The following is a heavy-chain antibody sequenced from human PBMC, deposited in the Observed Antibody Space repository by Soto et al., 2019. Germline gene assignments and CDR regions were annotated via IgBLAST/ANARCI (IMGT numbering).Heavy chain of an antibody. V-gene: IGHV2-5*02. D-gene: IGHD3-3*01. Sequence: GSGPTLVNPTQTLTLTCTFSGFSLITSGVGVGWIRQPPGKALEWLAVIYWDDDKRYSPSLKSRVTITKDTSKNQVVLTVTNMDPVDTGTYYCAHRRAPGFGTARNDLFDFWGQGTLVTVSS. J-gene: IGHJ4*02. CDR3: AHRRAPGFGTARNDLFDF. CDR1: GFSLITSGVG. CDR2: IYWDDDK.